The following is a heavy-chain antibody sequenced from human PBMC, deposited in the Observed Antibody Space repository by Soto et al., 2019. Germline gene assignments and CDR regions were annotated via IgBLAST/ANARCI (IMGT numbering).Heavy chain of an antibody. CDR1: GFTVSNNY. CDR2: IFSGGST. V-gene: IGHV3-66*01. Sequence: GGSLRLSCAASGFTVSNNYMSWVRQAPGKGLEWVSVIFSGGSTNYVDSVKGRFTISRDNSKNTLYLQMNSLRAEDTAVYYCAKSMSDYTIDYWGQGTLVTVSS. CDR3: AKSMSDYTIDY. J-gene: IGHJ4*02. D-gene: IGHD4-4*01.